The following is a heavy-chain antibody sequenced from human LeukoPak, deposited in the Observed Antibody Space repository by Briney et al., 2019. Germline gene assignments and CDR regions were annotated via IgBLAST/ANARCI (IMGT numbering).Heavy chain of an antibody. CDR3: ATYSSLNRREFQC. Sequence: GGSLSLSCAASGFTFSSYGMHWVRQAPGKGLEWVAVIWYDGSNKYYADSVKGRFTISRDNSKNTLYLQMNSLRAEDTAVYYCATYSSLNRREFQCWGQGTLLAVSS. J-gene: IGHJ1*01. V-gene: IGHV3-33*01. CDR1: GFTFSSYG. CDR2: IWYDGSNK. D-gene: IGHD3-22*01.